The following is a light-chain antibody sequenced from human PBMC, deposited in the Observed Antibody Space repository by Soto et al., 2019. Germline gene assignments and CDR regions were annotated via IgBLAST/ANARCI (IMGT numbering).Light chain of an antibody. CDR2: DAS. V-gene: IGKV1-33*01. Sequence: DIQMTQSPSSLSASVGDRVTITCQASQDISNYLNWYQQKPGKAPKLLIYDASDLETGVPSRFSGSGSGTDFTFTTSSLQPEDFATYYCQQYDNLVTFGGGTKVDIK. J-gene: IGKJ4*01. CDR1: QDISNY. CDR3: QQYDNLVT.